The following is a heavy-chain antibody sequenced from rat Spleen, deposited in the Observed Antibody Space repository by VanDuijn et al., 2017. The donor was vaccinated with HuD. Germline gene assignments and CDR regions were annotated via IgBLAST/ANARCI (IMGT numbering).Heavy chain of an antibody. CDR3: ARGNMDSTDYYHYFDS. D-gene: IGHD1-6*01. Sequence: EVQLVESGGGLVQPGRSMKLSCTASGFTFSNYCMTWVRQAPTKSLDWVATINTGGGKTYYRDSVKGRFTISRDNAKSTLYLQMDSLGSEDTATYYCARGNMDSTDYYHYFDSWCQGVMVTVSS. CDR1: GFTFSNYC. J-gene: IGHJ2*01. V-gene: IGHV5-25*01. CDR2: INTGGGKT.